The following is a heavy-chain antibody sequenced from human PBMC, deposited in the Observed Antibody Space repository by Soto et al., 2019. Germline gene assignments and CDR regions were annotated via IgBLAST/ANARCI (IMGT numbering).Heavy chain of an antibody. J-gene: IGHJ4*02. CDR3: AHRYGGNYYRWYFDS. CDR1: GFSLSTSGAG. Sequence: QITLKESGPTLGKPTQTLTVTCTFSGFSLSTSGAGVGWIRQSPGKAPEWLALISWKDEKRYNPGLKSRLTITTDTSQTQVVLTMTDLDPVDTATYFCAHRYGGNYYRWYFDSWGQGTLVTVSS. CDR2: ISWKDEK. D-gene: IGHD1-26*01. V-gene: IGHV2-5*01.